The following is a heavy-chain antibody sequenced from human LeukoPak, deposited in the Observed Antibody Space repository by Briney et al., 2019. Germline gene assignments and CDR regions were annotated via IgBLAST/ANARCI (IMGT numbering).Heavy chain of an antibody. V-gene: IGHV3-48*01. CDR1: GFTFSSYG. CDR3: ARSLVVGATYPYH. CDR2: ISSSSSTI. Sequence: GVSLRLSCAASGFTFSSYGMTWVRQAPGKGLEWVSYISSSSSTIYYADSVKGRFTISRDNAKNSLYLQLRAEDTAVYYCARSLVVGATYPYHWGQGTLVTVSS. D-gene: IGHD1-26*01. J-gene: IGHJ5*02.